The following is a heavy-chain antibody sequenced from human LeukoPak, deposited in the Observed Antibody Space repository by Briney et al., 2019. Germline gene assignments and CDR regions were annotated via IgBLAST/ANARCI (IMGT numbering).Heavy chain of an antibody. CDR1: GGSISSYY. Sequence: SETLSLTCTVSGGSISSYYWSWIRQPPGKGLDWIGYIYYSGSTNYNPSLKSRVTISVDTSKNQFSLKLSSVTAADTAVYYCAREGSSSSWDYWGQGTLVTVSS. V-gene: IGHV4-59*01. CDR2: IYYSGST. J-gene: IGHJ4*02. CDR3: AREGSSSSWDY. D-gene: IGHD6-13*01.